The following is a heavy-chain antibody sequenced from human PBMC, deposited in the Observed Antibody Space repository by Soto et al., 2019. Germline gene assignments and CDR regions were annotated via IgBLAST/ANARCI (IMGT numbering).Heavy chain of an antibody. CDR3: ATAYNRTYGFRAFDM. D-gene: IGHD1-7*01. CDR1: GFTFSDCY. J-gene: IGHJ3*02. V-gene: IGHV3-11*01. CDR2: GSRSGSTI. Sequence: AGTLSLSCTASGFTFSDCYMSWIRLRPGPGQERVSYGSRSGSTIYYAASVKGRFTIFRDNAKNSLYLQMNSLRAEDTAVYYRATAYNRTYGFRAFDMWGQGTMLTASS.